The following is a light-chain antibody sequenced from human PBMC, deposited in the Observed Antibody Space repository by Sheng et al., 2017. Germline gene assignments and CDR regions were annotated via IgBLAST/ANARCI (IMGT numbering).Light chain of an antibody. CDR1: ENINNW. Sequence: DIQMTQSPSTLSASIGDRVTITCRASENINNWLAWFQLKPGKAPKLLIYRAFTLENGVPSRFSGSGSGAEFTLTISSLQPDDFATYYCQQYDTYWTFG. V-gene: IGKV1-5*03. J-gene: IGKJ5*01. CDR2: RAF. CDR3: QQYDTYWT.